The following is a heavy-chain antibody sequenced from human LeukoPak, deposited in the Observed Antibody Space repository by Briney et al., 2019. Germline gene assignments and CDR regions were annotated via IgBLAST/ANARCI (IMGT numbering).Heavy chain of an antibody. CDR1: GGSFSGYY. CDR2: INHSGST. V-gene: IGHV4-34*01. J-gene: IGHJ4*02. CDR3: ARGIITGYGDYLDY. Sequence: KASETLSLTCAVYGGSFSGYYWSWIRQPPGKGLAWIGEINHSGSTNYNPSLKSRVTISVDTSKNQFSLKLSSVTAADTAVYYCARGIITGYGDYLDYWGQGTLVTVSS. D-gene: IGHD1-20*01.